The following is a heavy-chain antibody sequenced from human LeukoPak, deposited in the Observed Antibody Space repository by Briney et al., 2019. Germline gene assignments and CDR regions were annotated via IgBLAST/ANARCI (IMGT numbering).Heavy chain of an antibody. Sequence: PGGSLRLSSAVSGLPATDNYMSWVRQAPGKGLEWWAVIYPDGSTYHTDSVKGRFTNRRNNSKNTLFRPLNPLRGDDTAVYHCARTNPVYGDYDYWGQGTLVTVSS. CDR3: ARTNPVYGDYDY. J-gene: IGHJ4*02. D-gene: IGHD4-17*01. V-gene: IGHV3-53*01. CDR1: GLPATDNY. CDR2: IYPDGST.